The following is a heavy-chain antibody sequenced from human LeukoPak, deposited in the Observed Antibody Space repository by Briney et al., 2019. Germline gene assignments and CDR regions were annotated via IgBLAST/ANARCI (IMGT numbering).Heavy chain of an antibody. CDR1: GFTFSNYW. J-gene: IGHJ4*02. CDR3: AKGYCSGGSCSRGY. CDR2: IDSDGSST. V-gene: IGHV3-74*01. Sequence: PGGSLRLSCAASGFTFSNYWMHWVRQAPGKGLVWVSRIDSDGSSTRYADSVKGRFTISRDNAKNSLYLQMNSLRVEDTAVYYCAKGYCSGGSCSRGYWGQGTLVTVSS. D-gene: IGHD2-15*01.